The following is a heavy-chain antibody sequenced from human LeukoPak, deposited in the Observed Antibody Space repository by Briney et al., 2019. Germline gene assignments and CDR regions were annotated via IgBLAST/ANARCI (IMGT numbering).Heavy chain of an antibody. CDR2: ISGSGGST. J-gene: IGHJ4*03. CDR1: GGSISSSSYY. CDR3: AKGSTYYDFWSGYSGFFDY. D-gene: IGHD3-3*01. Sequence: ETLSLTCTVSGGSISSSSYYWGWIRQPPGKGLEWVSAISGSGGSTYYADSVKGRFTISRDNSKNTLYLQMNSLRAEDTAVYYCAKGSTYYDFWSGYSGFFDYWGQGTLVTVSS. V-gene: IGHV3-23*01.